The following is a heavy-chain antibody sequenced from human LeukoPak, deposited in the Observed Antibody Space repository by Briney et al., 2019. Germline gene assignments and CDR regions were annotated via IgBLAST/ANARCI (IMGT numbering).Heavy chain of an antibody. CDR3: ARAQYNWNYSSGY. J-gene: IGHJ4*02. CDR1: GYTFTGYY. V-gene: IGHV1-2*02. Sequence: ASVKVSCKASGYTFTGYYMHWVRQAPGQELEWMGWINPNSGGTNYAQKFQGRVTMTRDTSISTAYMELSRLRSDDTAVYYCARAQYNWNYSSGYWGQGTLVTVSS. D-gene: IGHD1-7*01. CDR2: INPNSGGT.